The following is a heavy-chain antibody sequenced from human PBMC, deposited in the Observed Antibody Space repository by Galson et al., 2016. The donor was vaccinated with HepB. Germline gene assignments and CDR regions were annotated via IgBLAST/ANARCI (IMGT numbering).Heavy chain of an antibody. Sequence: SETLSLTCSVSGDSISSRAYHWGWIRQPPGKGLEWIGSIYYIGTTYYNPSLKSRVSISVDTSKSRFSLTLNSMTAADTAVYYCARQTYYDYVWGSYNSFDFWGQGTAVTVSS. CDR3: ARQTYYDYVWGSYNSFDF. D-gene: IGHD3-16*01. CDR1: GDSISSRAYH. CDR2: IYYIGTT. J-gene: IGHJ4*02. V-gene: IGHV4-39*01.